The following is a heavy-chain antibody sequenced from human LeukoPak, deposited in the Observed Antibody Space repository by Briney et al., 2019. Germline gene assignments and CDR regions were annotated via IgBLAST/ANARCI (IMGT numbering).Heavy chain of an antibody. CDR2: ISSSGSTI. CDR3: ARAKPKNMVRGLIMRRESRYYFDY. V-gene: IGHV3-11*01. CDR1: GFTFSDYY. J-gene: IGHJ4*02. D-gene: IGHD3-10*01. Sequence: NPGGSLRLSCAASGFTFSDYYMSWTRQASGKGLEWVSYISSSGSTIYYADSVKGRFTISRDNAENPLYLQMNSLRAEDTAVYYCARAKPKNMVRGLIMRRESRYYFDYWGQGTLVTVSS.